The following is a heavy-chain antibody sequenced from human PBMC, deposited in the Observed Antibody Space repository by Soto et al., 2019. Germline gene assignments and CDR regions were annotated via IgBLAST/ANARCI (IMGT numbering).Heavy chain of an antibody. J-gene: IGHJ6*02. Sequence: EVQLLESGGGLVQPGGSLRLSCAASGFTFSSSAMTWVRQAPGKGLEWVSAITGSGGGTYYADSVKGRFAISRDNVKNTLSLQMNSLRPEDTAVYYCAKDSGYQLPDNYFYYGLDVWGQGTTVTVSS. CDR3: AKDSGYQLPDNYFYYGLDV. D-gene: IGHD2-2*01. V-gene: IGHV3-23*01. CDR1: GFTFSSSA. CDR2: ITGSGGGT.